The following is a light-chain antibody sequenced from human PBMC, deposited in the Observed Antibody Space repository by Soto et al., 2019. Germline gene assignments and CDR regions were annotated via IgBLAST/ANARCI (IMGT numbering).Light chain of an antibody. CDR1: QGIRDD. CDR2: AAS. J-gene: IGKJ1*01. V-gene: IGKV1-6*01. CDR3: LQYYTYPCT. Sequence: AIQMTQSPSSLSASIGDRVTITCRASQGIRDDLGWYRQRPGKAPELLIFAASNLQGGVPSRFSGSGSGTDFTLTISSLQPEDFETYFCLQYYTYPCTFDQGTKV.